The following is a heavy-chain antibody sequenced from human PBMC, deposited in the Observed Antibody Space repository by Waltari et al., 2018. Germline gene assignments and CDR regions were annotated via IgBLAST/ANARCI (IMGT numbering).Heavy chain of an antibody. V-gene: IGHV7-4-1*02. CDR3: ARDRVVGATDWGY. CDR2: VSTATGKP. D-gene: IGHD1-26*01. J-gene: IGHJ4*02. CDR1: GYTFTTFA. Sequence: QVQLVQSESELKKPGASVKIACKASGYTFTTFAIDWLRQAPGQGLEWMGWVSTATGKPTYARDFTGRFDFSLDTSVSTAYLQISSLKTEDTAVYFCARDRVVGATDWGYWGQGTLVTVSS.